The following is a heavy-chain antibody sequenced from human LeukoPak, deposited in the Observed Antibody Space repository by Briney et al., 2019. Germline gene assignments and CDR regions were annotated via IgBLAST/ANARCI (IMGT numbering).Heavy chain of an antibody. CDR2: IYYSGST. CDR3: AVVWFGELLPYY. Sequence: SETLSLTCTVSGGSISSYYWSWIRQPPGKGLEWIGYIYYSGSTNYNPSLKSRVTISVDTSKNQFSLKLSSVTAADTAVYYCAVVWFGELLPYYWGQGTLVTVSS. J-gene: IGHJ4*02. D-gene: IGHD3-10*01. V-gene: IGHV4-59*08. CDR1: GGSISSYY.